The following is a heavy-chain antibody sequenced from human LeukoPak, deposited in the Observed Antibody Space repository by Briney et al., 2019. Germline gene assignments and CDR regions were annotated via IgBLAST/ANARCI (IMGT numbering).Heavy chain of an antibody. CDR2: IYPGDSDT. CDR3: ASSLGATLSAFDI. D-gene: IGHD1-26*01. J-gene: IGHJ3*02. CDR1: GYSFTSYW. Sequence: GESLKISCKGSGYSFTSYWIGWVRQMPGKGLEWMGIIYPGDSDTRHSPSFQGQVTISADKSISTAYLQWSSLKASGTAMYYCASSLGATLSAFDIWGQGTMVTVSS. V-gene: IGHV5-51*01.